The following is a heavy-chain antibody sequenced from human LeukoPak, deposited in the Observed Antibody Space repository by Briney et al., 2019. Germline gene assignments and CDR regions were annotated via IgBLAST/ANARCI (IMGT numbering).Heavy chain of an antibody. J-gene: IGHJ4*02. CDR1: GFTFSTYA. CDR2: ISGSGGST. CDR3: AKGGIYSSDWYAPYFDY. V-gene: IGHV3-23*01. D-gene: IGHD6-13*01. Sequence: GGSLRLSCAASGFTFSTYAMSWVRQAPGKGLEWVSAISGSGGSTVYADSVKGRFTISRDNSKNTLSLQMNSLRAKDTAVYFCAKGGIYSSDWYAPYFDYWGQGTLVTVSS.